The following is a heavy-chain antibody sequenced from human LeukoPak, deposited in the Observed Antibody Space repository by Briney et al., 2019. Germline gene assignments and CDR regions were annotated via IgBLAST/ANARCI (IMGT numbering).Heavy chain of an antibody. V-gene: IGHV3-30*03. Sequence: GGSLRLSCAASGFTFSSYGMHWVRQAPGKGLEWVAVISYDGSNKYYADSVKGRFTISRDNSKNTLYLQMNSLRAEDTAVYYCARVVGRDFWSGYPDYWGQGTLVTVSS. CDR2: ISYDGSNK. CDR1: GFTFSSYG. CDR3: ARVVGRDFWSGYPDY. D-gene: IGHD3-3*01. J-gene: IGHJ4*02.